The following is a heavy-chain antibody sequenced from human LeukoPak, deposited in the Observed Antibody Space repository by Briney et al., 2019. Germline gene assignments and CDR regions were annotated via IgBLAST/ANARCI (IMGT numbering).Heavy chain of an antibody. J-gene: IGHJ4*02. CDR1: GASITSYY. CDR2: IYHTGNI. D-gene: IGHD6-19*01. V-gene: IGHV4-59*01. Sequence: SETLSLTCAVSGASITSYYWTWIRQPPGKGLEWIGYIYHTGNIKYNPSLNSRVAISIDTSKNQFSLKLSSVTAADTAVYYCARFGSGWWYNDYWGQGTLVTVSS. CDR3: ARFGSGWWYNDY.